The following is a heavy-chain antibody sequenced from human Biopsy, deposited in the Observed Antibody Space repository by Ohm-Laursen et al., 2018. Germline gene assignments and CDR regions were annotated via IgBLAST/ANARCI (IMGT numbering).Heavy chain of an antibody. CDR1: GGSISSDY. Sequence: SQTLSLTCTVSGGSISSDYWSWIRQTPGKGLEWIGYIYYSGTTDYSPSLKSRVTISIDKSKNQFFLKLSSVTAEDTAVYYCARAVGIAAAPIDYWGQGTLVTVSS. D-gene: IGHD2-15*01. CDR3: ARAVGIAAAPIDY. J-gene: IGHJ4*02. CDR2: IYYSGTT. V-gene: IGHV4-59*01.